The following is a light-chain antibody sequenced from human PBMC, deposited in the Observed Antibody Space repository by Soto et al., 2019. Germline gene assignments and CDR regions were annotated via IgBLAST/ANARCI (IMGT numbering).Light chain of an antibody. CDR1: QSISSY. CDR3: QQSYSTPQT. Sequence: DIQMTQSPSSLSASVGDTVTITCRASQSISSYLNWYQQKPGKAPKLLIYAASSLQSGVPSRFSGSGSGTDFTLTISSLQPEDFATYYCQQSYSTPQTFGQGTKVDTK. J-gene: IGKJ1*01. V-gene: IGKV1-39*01. CDR2: AAS.